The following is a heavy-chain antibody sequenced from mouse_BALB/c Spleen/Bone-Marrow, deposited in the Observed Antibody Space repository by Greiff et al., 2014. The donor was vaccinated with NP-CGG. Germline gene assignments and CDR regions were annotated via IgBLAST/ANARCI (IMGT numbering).Heavy chain of an antibody. Sequence: VQLQQSGGGLVQPGGSLRLSCTTSGFTFTDYYMSWVRQPPGKALEWLAFIRNKAYGYTTEYSASVRGRFTISRDNSQSILYLQMNTLRAEDSATYYCARFPMDYWGQGTSVTGSS. CDR3: ARFPMDY. CDR1: GFTFTDYY. V-gene: IGHV7-3*02. CDR2: IRNKAYGYTT. J-gene: IGHJ4*01.